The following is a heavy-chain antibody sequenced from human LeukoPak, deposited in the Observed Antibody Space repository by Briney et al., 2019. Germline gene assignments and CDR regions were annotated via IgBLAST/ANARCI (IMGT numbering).Heavy chain of an antibody. CDR2: INHSGST. CDR3: ASRGMVRGVPYGMDV. J-gene: IGHJ6*02. Sequence: SETLSLTCTVSGGSISSTSYYWGWIRQPPGKGLEWIGEINHSGSTNYNPSLKSRVTISVDTSKNQFSLKLSSVTAADTAVYYCASRGMVRGVPYGMDVWGQGTTVTVSS. CDR1: GGSISSTSYY. V-gene: IGHV4-39*07. D-gene: IGHD3-10*01.